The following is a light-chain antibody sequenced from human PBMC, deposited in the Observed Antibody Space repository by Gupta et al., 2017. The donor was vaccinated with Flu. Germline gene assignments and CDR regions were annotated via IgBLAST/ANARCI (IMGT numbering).Light chain of an antibody. Sequence: DIQLTQSPSFLSASVGDRVTITCRASQGISSCLAWYHQKPGKAPKLLIYAASTLQIGVPSRFSGSGSRTEFSLTVSSLQPEDFATYYCQQLNSSPPTFGQGTQVEIK. J-gene: IGKJ5*01. CDR2: AAS. CDR3: QQLNSSPPT. CDR1: QGISSC. V-gene: IGKV1-9*01.